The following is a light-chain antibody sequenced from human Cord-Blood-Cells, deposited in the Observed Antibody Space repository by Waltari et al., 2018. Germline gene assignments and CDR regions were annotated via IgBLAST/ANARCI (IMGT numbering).Light chain of an antibody. CDR2: EAS. V-gene: IGKV3-11*01. J-gene: IGKJ1*01. Sequence: EIVLTQSPATLSLSPGERDTLSCRASQSVSSYLAWYQQKPGQAPRLLIYEASNRATGIPARFSGSGSWTDFTLTISSLEPEDFAVYYCQQRSNWPRTFGQGTKVEIK. CDR3: QQRSNWPRT. CDR1: QSVSSY.